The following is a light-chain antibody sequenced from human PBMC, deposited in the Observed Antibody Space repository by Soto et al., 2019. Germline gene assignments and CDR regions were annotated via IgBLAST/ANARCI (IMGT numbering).Light chain of an antibody. Sequence: EIVLTQSPCTLSWSPGERATLSWGASQSVSSSYLAWYQQKPGQAPRLLIYDASKRATGIPARYSGSGSGTDFTLTISSLEPEDFAVYYCQQRSNWLTFGGGTKVDIK. CDR3: QQRSNWLT. CDR1: QSVSSSY. CDR2: DAS. J-gene: IGKJ4*01. V-gene: IGKV3D-20*02.